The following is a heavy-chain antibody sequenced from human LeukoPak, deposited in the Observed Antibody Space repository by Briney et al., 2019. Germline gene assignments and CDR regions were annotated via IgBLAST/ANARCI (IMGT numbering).Heavy chain of an antibody. CDR3: AREGLAEGGAFDI. CDR1: GFTLSSYA. J-gene: IGHJ3*02. CDR2: IPNNGGQT. V-gene: IGHV3-23*01. Sequence: GGSLRLSCEASGFTLSSYAMHWVRQAPGKGLEWVSSIPNNGGQTYYADSVKGRFTISRDNSKNTLYLQVNSLRAEDTAVYYCAREGLAEGGAFDIWGQGTMVTVSS. D-gene: IGHD1-26*01.